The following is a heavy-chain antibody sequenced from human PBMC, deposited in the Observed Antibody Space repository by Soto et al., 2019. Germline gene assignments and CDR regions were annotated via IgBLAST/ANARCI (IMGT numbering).Heavy chain of an antibody. CDR2: IIPILGSA. CDR3: ASRERGGAFDS. CDR1: GGTLSNYA. D-gene: IGHD1-26*01. V-gene: IGHV1-69*01. Sequence: QVQLVQSGAEVKKPGSSVKVSCKASGGTLSNYAINWVRQAPGQGLEWMGGIIPILGSANYAQKFQDRVTITADESTSTTYMELSSLRYEDAAVYYCASRERGGAFDSWCPGTMVTVSS. J-gene: IGHJ3*02.